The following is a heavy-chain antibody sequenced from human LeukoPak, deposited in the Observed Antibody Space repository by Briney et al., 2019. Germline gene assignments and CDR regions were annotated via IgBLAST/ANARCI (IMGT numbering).Heavy chain of an antibody. CDR3: ARFSALGWFDP. V-gene: IGHV4-61*01. CDR2: IYYSGST. J-gene: IGHJ5*02. Sequence: PSETLSLTCTVSGGSISSGSYYWSWIRQPPGKGLEWIGYIYYSGSTNYNPSLKSRVTISVDTSKNQFSLKLSSVTAADTAVYYCARFSALGWFDPWGQGTLVTVSS. D-gene: IGHD7-27*01. CDR1: GGSISSGSYY.